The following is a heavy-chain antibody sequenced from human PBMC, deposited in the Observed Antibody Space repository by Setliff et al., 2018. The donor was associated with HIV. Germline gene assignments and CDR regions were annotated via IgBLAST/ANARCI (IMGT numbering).Heavy chain of an antibody. V-gene: IGHV1-18*01. J-gene: IGHJ4*02. D-gene: IGHD2-2*01. CDR1: GYTFTSYG. CDR3: ARGRRFTSAWFSEY. Sequence: ASVKVSCKASGYTFTSYGITWVRQAPGQGLEWIGWISADNGHTKYAQKFQDRVALTTDTSTTTAYMELRSLRSDDTAVYYCARGRRFTSAWFSEYWGTGTLVTVSS. CDR2: ISADNGHT.